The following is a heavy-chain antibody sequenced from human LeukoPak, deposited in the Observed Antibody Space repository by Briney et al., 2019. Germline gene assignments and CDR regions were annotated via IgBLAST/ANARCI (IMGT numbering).Heavy chain of an antibody. CDR1: AYTFNTYG. V-gene: IGHV1-18*01. D-gene: IGHD2-15*01. Sequence: GASVKVSCRASAYTFNTYGISWVRQAPGQGLEWMGWISTYNGDTNYVQNLQGRVTMTTDTSTSTAYMELMSLRSDDTAVYYCLRDALRPRLTPDYWGQGTLVTVSS. J-gene: IGHJ4*02. CDR2: ISTYNGDT. CDR3: LRDALRPRLTPDY.